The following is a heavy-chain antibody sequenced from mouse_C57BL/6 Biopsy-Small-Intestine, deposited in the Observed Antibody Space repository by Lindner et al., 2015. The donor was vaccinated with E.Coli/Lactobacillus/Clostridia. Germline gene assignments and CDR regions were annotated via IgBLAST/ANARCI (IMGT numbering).Heavy chain of an antibody. CDR1: GYTFTDYY. J-gene: IGHJ3*01. Sequence: VQLQESGPELVKPGASVKISCKASGYTFTDYYMNWVKQSHGKSLEWIGDINPNNGGTSYNQKFKGKATLTVDKSSSTAYMELRSLTSEDSAAYYCARSGILRSWFAYWGQGTLVTVSA. V-gene: IGHV1-26*01. CDR2: INPNNGGT. D-gene: IGHD1-1*01. CDR3: ARSGILRSWFAY.